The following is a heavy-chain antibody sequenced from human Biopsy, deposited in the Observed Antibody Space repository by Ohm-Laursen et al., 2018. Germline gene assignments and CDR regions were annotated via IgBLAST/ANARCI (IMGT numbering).Heavy chain of an antibody. Sequence: TLSLTWTVSGDSISSYYWSWIRQPPGKGLQWIGYVYYTGSTDYNPSLQSRVTISVDTSKNHFSLRLRSVTPADTAIYYCARDRGYYSDRAVPGYFDLWGRGTLVTVSS. V-gene: IGHV4-59*01. CDR2: VYYTGST. J-gene: IGHJ2*01. D-gene: IGHD3-22*01. CDR1: GDSISSYY. CDR3: ARDRGYYSDRAVPGYFDL.